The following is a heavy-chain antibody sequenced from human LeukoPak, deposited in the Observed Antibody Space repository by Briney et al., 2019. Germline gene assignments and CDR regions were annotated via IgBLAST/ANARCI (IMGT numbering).Heavy chain of an antibody. Sequence: ASVKVSCKASGYTFTGYYMHWVRQAPGQGLEWMGWINPNSGGTNYAQKFQGRVTMTRDTSISTAYMELTRLRSDDTAVHFCARGSDYDDYFYMDFWGKGTSVTVSS. CDR2: INPNSGGT. J-gene: IGHJ6*03. CDR1: GYTFTGYY. V-gene: IGHV1-2*02. CDR3: ARGSDYDDYFYMDF.